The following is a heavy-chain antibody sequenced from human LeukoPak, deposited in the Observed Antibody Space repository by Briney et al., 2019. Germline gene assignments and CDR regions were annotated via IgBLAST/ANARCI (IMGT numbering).Heavy chain of an antibody. CDR1: GGSISSNNYY. Sequence: KPSETLSLTCTVSGGSISSNNYYWGWIRPPPGKGLEWIGSIYYSGSTYNNPSLKSRVTISVDTTKNQFSLKLTSVTAADTAVYYCASSPSGYWWNFDCWGQETRVTVSS. D-gene: IGHD3-22*01. CDR2: IYYSGST. J-gene: IGHJ4*02. CDR3: ASSPSGYWWNFDC. V-gene: IGHV4-39*01.